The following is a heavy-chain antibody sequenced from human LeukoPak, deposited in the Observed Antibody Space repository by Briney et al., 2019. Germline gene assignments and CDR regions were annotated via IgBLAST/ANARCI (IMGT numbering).Heavy chain of an antibody. V-gene: IGHV1-46*01. J-gene: IGHJ4*02. Sequence: ASVKVSCKASGYTFINYYIQWVRQSPGQGLEWVGLINPSGGGTSTAQEFQGRVAMTRDTSTSAVYMELSRLRSQDTAVYYCARVESCGGDCYFLDHWGQGTLVTVSS. D-gene: IGHD2-21*02. CDR1: GYTFINYY. CDR3: ARVESCGGDCYFLDH. CDR2: INPSGGGT.